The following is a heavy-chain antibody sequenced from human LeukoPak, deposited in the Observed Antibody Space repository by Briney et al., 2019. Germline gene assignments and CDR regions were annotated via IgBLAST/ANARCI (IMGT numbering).Heavy chain of an antibody. CDR1: GFTFSTYG. V-gene: IGHV3-30*02. CDR3: AKNHRIAAAGTPSSY. Sequence: GGSLRLSCAASGFTFSTYGIHWARQAPGKGLEWVAFIRYDGSKTHYADSVKGRFTISRDNSKNTLYLQMNSLRAEDTAVYYCAKNHRIAAAGTPSSYWGQGTLVTVSS. D-gene: IGHD6-13*01. CDR2: IRYDGSKT. J-gene: IGHJ4*02.